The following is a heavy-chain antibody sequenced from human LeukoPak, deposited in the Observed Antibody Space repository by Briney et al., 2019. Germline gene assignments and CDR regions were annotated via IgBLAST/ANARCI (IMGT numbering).Heavy chain of an antibody. D-gene: IGHD3-3*01. J-gene: IGHJ5*02. Sequence: GGSLRLSCAASGFTFSSYSMNWVRQAPGKGLEWVSSISSSNSYIYYADSVKGRFTISRDNAKNSLYLQMNSLRAEDTAVYYCARDMEDFWSGYYTRWFDPWGQGTLVTVSS. CDR1: GFTFSSYS. CDR2: ISSSNSYI. V-gene: IGHV3-21*01. CDR3: ARDMEDFWSGYYTRWFDP.